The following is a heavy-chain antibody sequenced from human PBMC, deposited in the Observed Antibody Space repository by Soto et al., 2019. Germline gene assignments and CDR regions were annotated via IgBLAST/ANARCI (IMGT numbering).Heavy chain of an antibody. D-gene: IGHD2-15*01. Sequence: PGGSLRLSCAASGFTVSSNYMSWVRQAPGKGLEWVSVIYSGGSTYYADSVKGRFTISRDNSKNTLYLQMNSLRAEDTAVYYCARVSCSGGSCPSDYWGQGTLVTVSS. CDR2: IYSGGST. CDR1: GFTVSSNY. V-gene: IGHV3-53*01. CDR3: ARVSCSGGSCPSDY. J-gene: IGHJ4*02.